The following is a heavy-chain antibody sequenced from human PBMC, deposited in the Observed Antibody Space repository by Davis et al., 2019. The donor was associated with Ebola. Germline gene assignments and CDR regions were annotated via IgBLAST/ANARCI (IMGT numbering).Heavy chain of an antibody. D-gene: IGHD6-19*01. V-gene: IGHV3-53*04. CDR1: GFTFSDYY. CDR2: IYSGGST. J-gene: IGHJ6*02. CDR3: AIYSSGWPVPPYYYGMDV. Sequence: GESLKISCAASGFTFSDYYMIWVRQAPGKGLEWVSVIYSGGSTYYADSVKGRFTISRHNSKNTLYLQMNSLRAEDTAVYYCAIYSSGWPVPPYYYGMDVWGQGTTVTVSS.